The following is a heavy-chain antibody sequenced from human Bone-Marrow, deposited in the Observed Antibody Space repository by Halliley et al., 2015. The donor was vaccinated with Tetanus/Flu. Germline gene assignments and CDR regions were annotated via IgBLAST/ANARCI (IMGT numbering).Heavy chain of an antibody. CDR1: NGSISGSQYY. Sequence: LRLSCSVSNGSISGSQYYWGWVRQTPGTGLEWIGSVFYTGSTYYNPSFRSRVTVDTSKNQFSLQLTYVTAADTAVYYCARLDTSREENAFDVWGQGTMVTVSS. CDR3: ARLDTSREENAFDV. V-gene: IGHV4-39*01. J-gene: IGHJ3*01. D-gene: IGHD3-16*01. CDR2: VFYTGST.